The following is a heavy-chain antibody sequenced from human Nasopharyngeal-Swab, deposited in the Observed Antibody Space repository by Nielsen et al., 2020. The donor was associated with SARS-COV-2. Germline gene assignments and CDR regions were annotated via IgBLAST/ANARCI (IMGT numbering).Heavy chain of an antibody. D-gene: IGHD3-3*01. J-gene: IGHJ5*02. V-gene: IGHV4-39*01. CDR2: TYYSGST. Sequence: SETLSLTCTVSGGSIGSSSYYWGWIRQPPGKGLEWIGSTYYSGSTYYNPSLKSRVTISVDTSKNQFSLKLSSVTAADTAVYYCAATSVLRFLEWLNNGFDPWGQGTLVTVSS. CDR3: AATSVLRFLEWLNNGFDP. CDR1: GGSIGSSSYY.